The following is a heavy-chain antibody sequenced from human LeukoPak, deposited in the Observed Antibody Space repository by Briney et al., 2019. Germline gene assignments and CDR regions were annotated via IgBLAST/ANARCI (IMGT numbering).Heavy chain of an antibody. D-gene: IGHD3-22*01. Sequence: SETLSLTCTVSGGSISSYYWSWIRQPPGKRLEWIGYIYYSGSTNYNPSLKSRVTISVDTSKNQFSLKLSSVTAADTAVYYCARGPDYYYDSSWAHWGQGTLVTVSS. CDR1: GGSISSYY. V-gene: IGHV4-59*12. J-gene: IGHJ4*02. CDR3: ARGPDYYYDSSWAH. CDR2: IYYSGST.